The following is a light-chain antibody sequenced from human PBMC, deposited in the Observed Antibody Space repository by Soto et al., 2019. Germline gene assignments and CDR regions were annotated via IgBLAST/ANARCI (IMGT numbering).Light chain of an antibody. CDR3: QKYDLFPWT. Sequence: DIQMTQSPSSLSASVGDRVTITCQASQDITNFLNWYQQKSGKAPKLLIYAASNLETGVPSRFNGSGSRTDFTFTISSLPPEDIATYYCQKYDLFPWTFGQGTKVEIK. J-gene: IGKJ1*01. CDR1: QDITNF. V-gene: IGKV1-33*01. CDR2: AAS.